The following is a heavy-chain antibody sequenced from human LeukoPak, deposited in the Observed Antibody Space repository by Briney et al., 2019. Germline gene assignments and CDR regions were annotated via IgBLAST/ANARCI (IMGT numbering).Heavy chain of an antibody. CDR1: GFTFSSYA. J-gene: IGHJ4*02. CDR3: AKGQRWELPLDF. CDR2: ISGSGGST. Sequence: GGSLRLSCAASGFTFSSYAMSWVRQAPGKGLEWVSAISGSGGSTYYADSVKGRFTISRDISKGTLYLQMNSLRAEDTALYYCAKGQRWELPLDFWGQGTLVTVSS. D-gene: IGHD2-15*01. V-gene: IGHV3-23*01.